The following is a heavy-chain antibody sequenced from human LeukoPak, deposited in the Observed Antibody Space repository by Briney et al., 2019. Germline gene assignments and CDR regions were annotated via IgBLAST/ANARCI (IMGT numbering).Heavy chain of an antibody. CDR2: ISYDGSNK. CDR3: ASGGHFNY. CDR1: GFTFSSYG. J-gene: IGHJ4*02. V-gene: IGHV3-30*03. Sequence: GGSLRLSCAASGFTFSSYGMHWVRQAPGKGLEWVAVISYDGSNKYYADSVKGRFTISRDNSKNTLYLQMNSLRAEDTAVYYCASGGHFNYGGQGTLVTVSS.